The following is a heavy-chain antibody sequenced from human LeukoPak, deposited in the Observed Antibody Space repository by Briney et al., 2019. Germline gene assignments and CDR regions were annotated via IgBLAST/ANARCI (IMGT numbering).Heavy chain of an antibody. J-gene: IGHJ4*02. V-gene: IGHV4-34*08. D-gene: IGHD2-8*02. CDR3: AQTLEVSTITVHY. CDR2: INHSGST. CDR1: GFTFSSYW. Sequence: GSLRLSCAASGFTFSSYWMSWVRQPPGKGLEWIGEINHSGSTTYNPSLRSRVTISVDTSKKHFSLKLTSVTAADTAVYFCAQTLEVSTITVHYWGQGTLVTVSP.